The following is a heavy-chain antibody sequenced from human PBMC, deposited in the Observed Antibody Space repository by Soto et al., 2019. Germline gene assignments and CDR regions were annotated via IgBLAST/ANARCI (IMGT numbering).Heavy chain of an antibody. CDR1: GFTFSTYW. D-gene: IGHD4-17*01. V-gene: IGHV3-74*01. Sequence: EVQLVESGGSLVQPGGSLRLSCAASGFTFSTYWMAWVRQAPGKGLGWVSRLNTDESTTYYADSVRGRFTISRDNAKNTLNLKMTSLRVEDTALYDCARPRCTGSPFDAFDVWGQGTMVTVSS. CDR2: LNTDESTT. J-gene: IGHJ3*01. CDR3: ARPRCTGSPFDAFDV.